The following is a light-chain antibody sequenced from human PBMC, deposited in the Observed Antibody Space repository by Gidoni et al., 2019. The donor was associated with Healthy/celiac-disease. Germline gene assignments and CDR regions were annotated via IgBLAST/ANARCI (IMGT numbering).Light chain of an antibody. V-gene: IGKV1-39*01. J-gene: IGKJ2*03. Sequence: DIQMTQSPSSLSASVGDRVTITCRASQRISSYLNWYQQKPGKAPKLLIYAASSLQSGVPSRFSGSGSGTDFTLTISSRQPEDFATYYCQQSYSTLYSFGQGTKLEIK. CDR3: QQSYSTLYS. CDR2: AAS. CDR1: QRISSY.